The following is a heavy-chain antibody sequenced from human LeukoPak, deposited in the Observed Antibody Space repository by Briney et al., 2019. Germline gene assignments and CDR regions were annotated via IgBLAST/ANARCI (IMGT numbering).Heavy chain of an antibody. V-gene: IGHV3-53*01. J-gene: IGHJ4*02. CDR2: IDVAGNT. CDR1: GFTAIGTT. D-gene: IGHD3-10*01. Sequence: GGPLNLSFAASGFTAIGTTMTWVRQPPGRGLEWLSSIDVAGNTIYAHYVRGRFTISRDNSKNTLYLQMNSLRVDDTAVYFCARDASGSRPNSWGPGTLVTVTS. CDR3: ARDASGSRPNS.